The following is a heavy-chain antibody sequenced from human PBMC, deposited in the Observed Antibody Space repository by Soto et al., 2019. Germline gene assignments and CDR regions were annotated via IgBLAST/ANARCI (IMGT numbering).Heavy chain of an antibody. CDR2: IFWDDDK. D-gene: IGHD5-12*01. J-gene: IGHJ4*02. CDR3: AHRSRGYAYYFDQ. V-gene: IGHV2-5*02. CDR1: GFSLSTRAVC. Sequence: HITLKESGPTLVKPTQNLTLTCSFSGFSLSTRAVCVALILHPPGKALEWRALIFWDDDKWYSPSLRSRLTITEETSKNPVVLTMTNMDPVDTSTYYCAHRSRGYAYYFDQWGQGTLVTVSS.